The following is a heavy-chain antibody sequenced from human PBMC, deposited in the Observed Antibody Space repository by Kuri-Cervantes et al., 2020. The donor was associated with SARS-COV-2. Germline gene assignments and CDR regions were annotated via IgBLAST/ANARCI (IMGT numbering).Heavy chain of an antibody. Sequence: GESLKISCAASGFTFSTFGMHWVRQAPGKGPEWVAGLWEDGSNEKYADSVKGRFSISRDNSKKMLYLQMNSLRAEDTAVYYCAKVAKYYDFWSGPSAAYYFDYWGQGTLVTVSS. CDR3: AKVAKYYDFWSGPSAAYYFDY. D-gene: IGHD3-3*01. V-gene: IGHV3-33*03. CDR1: GFTFSTFG. J-gene: IGHJ4*02. CDR2: LWEDGSNE.